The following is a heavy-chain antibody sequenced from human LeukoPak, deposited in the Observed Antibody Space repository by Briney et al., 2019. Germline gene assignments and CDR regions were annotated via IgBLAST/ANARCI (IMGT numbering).Heavy chain of an antibody. J-gene: IGHJ4*02. CDR2: INPNSGGT. Sequence: ASVKVSCKASGYTFTGYYMHWVRQAPGQGLEWMGRINPNSGGTNYAQKFQGKVTMTRDTSISTAYMELSRLRSDDTAVYYCARVEFNGGYSHVYWGQGTLVTVSS. CDR3: ARVEFNGGYSHVY. D-gene: IGHD5-12*01. V-gene: IGHV1-2*06. CDR1: GYTFTGYY.